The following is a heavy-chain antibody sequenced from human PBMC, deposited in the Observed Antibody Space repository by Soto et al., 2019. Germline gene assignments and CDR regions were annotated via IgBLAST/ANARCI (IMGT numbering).Heavy chain of an antibody. Sequence: PGGSLRLSCAASGFTFSSYAMHWVRQAPGKGLEWVAVISYDGSNKYYADSVKGRFTISRDNSKNTLYLQMNSLRAEDTAVYYCAKVRPNARYCSSTSCFGYYFDYWGQGTLVTVSS. CDR1: GFTFSSYA. J-gene: IGHJ4*02. D-gene: IGHD2-2*01. CDR2: ISYDGSNK. CDR3: AKVRPNARYCSSTSCFGYYFDY. V-gene: IGHV3-30-3*01.